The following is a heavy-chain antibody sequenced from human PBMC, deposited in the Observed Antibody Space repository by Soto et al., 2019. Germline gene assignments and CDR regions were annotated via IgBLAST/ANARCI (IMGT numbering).Heavy chain of an antibody. V-gene: IGHV4-34*01. J-gene: IGHJ4*02. D-gene: IGHD6-13*01. CDR1: GGSFSGYY. CDR3: GSRGSSSWSDY. Sequence: SETLSLTCAVYGGSFSGYYWSWIRQPPGKGLEWIGEINHSGSTNYNPSLKSRVTISVDTSKNQFSLKLSSVTAADTAVYYCGSRGSSSWSDYWGQGTLVTVSS. CDR2: INHSGST.